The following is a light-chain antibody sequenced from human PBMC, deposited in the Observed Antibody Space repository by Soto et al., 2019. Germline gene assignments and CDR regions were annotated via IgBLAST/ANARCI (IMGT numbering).Light chain of an antibody. CDR3: CSYAYTFSV. CDR1: STDVGSYNL. J-gene: IGLJ3*02. CDR2: EGT. Sequence: QSALTQPASVSGSPGQSITISCIGTSTDVGSYNLFSWYQQHPGEAPKLIIYEGTKRPAGVSNRFSGSKSGNTASLTVSGLQAEDEADYFCCSYAYTFSVFGGGTKVTVL. V-gene: IGLV2-23*01.